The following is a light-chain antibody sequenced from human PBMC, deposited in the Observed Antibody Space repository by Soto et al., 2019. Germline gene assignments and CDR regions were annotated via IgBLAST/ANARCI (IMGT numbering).Light chain of an antibody. J-gene: IGLJ2*01. CDR2: ENN. V-gene: IGLV6-57*03. CDR3: QSYDSRTGG. Sequence: NFMLTQPHSVSESPGKTVTISCTRSSGSIASNDVQSYQQRPGSAPTTVIYENNQRPSGVPDRFSVSTDGSSNSASLTISGLQTEEEADYYCQSYDSRTGGFGGGTKLTVL. CDR1: SGSIASND.